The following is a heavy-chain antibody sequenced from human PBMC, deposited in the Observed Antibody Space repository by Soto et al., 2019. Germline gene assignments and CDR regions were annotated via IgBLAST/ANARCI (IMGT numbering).Heavy chain of an antibody. CDR1: GVTFSSYA. J-gene: IGHJ4*02. CDR2: ISYDGSNK. D-gene: IGHD3-3*01. Sequence: GGALRLSCAASGVTFSSYAMPLVRPAPGKGLEWVAVISYDGSNKYYADSVKGRFTISRDNSKNTLYLQMNSLRAEDTAVYYCARVPSGTLWYFDYWGQGTLVTVSS. CDR3: ARVPSGTLWYFDY. V-gene: IGHV3-30-3*01.